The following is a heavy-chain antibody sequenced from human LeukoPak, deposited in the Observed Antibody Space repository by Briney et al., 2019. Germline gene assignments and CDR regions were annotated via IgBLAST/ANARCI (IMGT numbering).Heavy chain of an antibody. J-gene: IGHJ6*02. CDR1: GFTFSSYA. D-gene: IGHD5-12*01. CDR3: ARGYDFRDYYYGMDV. V-gene: IGHV3-23*01. CDR2: ISGSGGST. Sequence: PGGSLRLSCAASGFTFSSYAMSWVRQAPGKGLEWVSAISGSGGSTYYADSVKGRFTISRDNSKNTLYLQMNSLRAEDTAVYYCARGYDFRDYYYGMDVWGQGTTVTVSS.